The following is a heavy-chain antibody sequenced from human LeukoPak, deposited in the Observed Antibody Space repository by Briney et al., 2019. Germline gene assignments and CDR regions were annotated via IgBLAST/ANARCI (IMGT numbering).Heavy chain of an antibody. CDR3: ARDPSYDSSGYPNWFDP. D-gene: IGHD3-22*01. CDR2: INPDSGGT. Sequence: ASVKVSCRASGYTFTGYYMSWVRQAPGQGLEWMGWINPDSGGTHYAQNFQGWVTMTRDTSIGTAYVELSRLRSDDTAVYYCARDPSYDSSGYPNWFDPWGQGTLVTVSS. CDR1: GYTFTGYY. V-gene: IGHV1-2*04. J-gene: IGHJ5*02.